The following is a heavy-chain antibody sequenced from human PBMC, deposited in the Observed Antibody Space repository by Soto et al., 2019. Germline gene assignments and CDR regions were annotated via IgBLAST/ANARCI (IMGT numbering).Heavy chain of an antibody. Sequence: EVQLVESGGGLVQPGRSLRLSCAASGFTFDDYAMHWVRQAPGKGLEWVSGISWNSGSIGYADSVKGRFTISRDNAKNSLYLQMNSLRAEDTALYYCAKDSSGYYGGWFDPWGQGTLVTVSS. V-gene: IGHV3-9*01. CDR2: ISWNSGSI. J-gene: IGHJ5*02. D-gene: IGHD3-22*01. CDR1: GFTFDDYA. CDR3: AKDSSGYYGGWFDP.